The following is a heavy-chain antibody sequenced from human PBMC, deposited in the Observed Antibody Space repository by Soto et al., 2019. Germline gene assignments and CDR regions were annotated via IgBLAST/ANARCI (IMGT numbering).Heavy chain of an antibody. V-gene: IGHV3-23*01. CDR3: VQENNCADRG. J-gene: IGHJ4*02. CDR2: VSGDSATT. D-gene: IGHD2-21*01. Sequence: GGSLRLSCAASGFTFSNNAMTWVRQAPGKGLEWVSIVSGDSATTYYADSVKGRFTVSRDNSKNTVYLQMNSLRAEDTAIYYCVQENNCADRGWGQGTPVTLSS. CDR1: GFTFSNNA.